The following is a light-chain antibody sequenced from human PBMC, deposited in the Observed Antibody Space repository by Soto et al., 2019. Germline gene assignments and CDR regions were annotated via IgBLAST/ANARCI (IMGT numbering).Light chain of an antibody. CDR1: QSVSSAY. Sequence: EIVLTQSPGTLSLSPGERATLSCRASQSVSSAYLAWYQQKPGQAPRLLIYNVSRRATGIPDRFSGSGFGTDFTLTVSRLEPEDFAVYYCQQYGASPETFGQGTKVEIK. J-gene: IGKJ1*01. CDR2: NVS. V-gene: IGKV3-20*01. CDR3: QQYGASPET.